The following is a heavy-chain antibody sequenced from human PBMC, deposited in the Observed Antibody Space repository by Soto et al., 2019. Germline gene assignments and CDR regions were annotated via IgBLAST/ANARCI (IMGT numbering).Heavy chain of an antibody. CDR2: IYHSGST. D-gene: IGHD4-17*01. CDR3: ASSMTTVTKYYYYYGMDV. V-gene: IGHV4-59*12. Sequence: SETLSLTCTVSGGPISSYYWSWIRQPPGKGLEWIGYIYHSGSTYYNPSLKSRVTISVDRSKNQFSLKLSSVTAADTAVYYCASSMTTVTKYYYYYGMDVWGQGTTVTVSS. CDR1: GGPISSYY. J-gene: IGHJ6*02.